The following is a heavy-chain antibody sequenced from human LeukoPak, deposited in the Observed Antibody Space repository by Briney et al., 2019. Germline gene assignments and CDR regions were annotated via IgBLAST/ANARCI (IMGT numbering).Heavy chain of an antibody. V-gene: IGHV1-69*13. CDR2: IIPIFGTA. Sequence: ASVKVSCKASGYTFTGYYMHWVRQAPGQGLEWMGGIIPIFGTANYAQKFQGRVTITADESTSTAYMELSSLRSEDTAVYYCARGQEWSGYYLDYYYYMDVWGKGTTVTVSS. J-gene: IGHJ6*03. D-gene: IGHD3-3*01. CDR1: GYTFTGYY. CDR3: ARGQEWSGYYLDYYYYMDV.